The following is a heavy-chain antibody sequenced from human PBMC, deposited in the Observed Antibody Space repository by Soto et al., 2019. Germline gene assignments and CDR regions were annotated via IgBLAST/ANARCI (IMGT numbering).Heavy chain of an antibody. CDR1: GYPFSAYG. Sequence: ASVKVSCKASGYPFSAYGISWVRQAPGQGLEWMGWISANNGNTDYAQKFQGRVTLTTDTSTTTAYMELRSLRSDDTAVYYCGRHNRGLLRIEGEFYYFAMAVWGEGTTFTV. CDR2: ISANNGNT. D-gene: IGHD3-16*01. V-gene: IGHV1-18*04. CDR3: GRHNRGLLRIEGEFYYFAMAV. J-gene: IGHJ6*02.